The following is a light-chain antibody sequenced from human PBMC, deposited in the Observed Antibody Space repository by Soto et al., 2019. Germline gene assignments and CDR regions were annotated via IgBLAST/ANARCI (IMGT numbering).Light chain of an antibody. CDR3: QQSYSTPIT. CDR1: QSIRSY. CDR2: AAS. V-gene: IGKV1-39*01. Sequence: DIQMTQSASSLSASVGDRVTITCRASQSIRSYLNWYQQKPGKAPKLLIYAASSLQSGVPSRFSGSGSGTDFTLTISSLQPEDFATYYCQQSYSTPITFGPGTRLEIK. J-gene: IGKJ5*01.